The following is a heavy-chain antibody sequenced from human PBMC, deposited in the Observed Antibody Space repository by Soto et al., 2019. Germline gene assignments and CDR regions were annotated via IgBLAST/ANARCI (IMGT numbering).Heavy chain of an antibody. D-gene: IGHD3-10*01. CDR3: ARDRVRSPDGVDSFDV. CDR1: GYTFSTYY. J-gene: IGHJ3*01. CDR2: INPQSGGT. V-gene: IGHV1-2*02. Sequence: ASVKVSCKTSGYTFSTYYMHWVRQAPGQGLEWMGYINPQSGGTKYGEKFQDRVTMTRDRPKTTVYMELRGLTSDATAVYYCARDRVRSPDGVDSFDVWGQGTQVTVSS.